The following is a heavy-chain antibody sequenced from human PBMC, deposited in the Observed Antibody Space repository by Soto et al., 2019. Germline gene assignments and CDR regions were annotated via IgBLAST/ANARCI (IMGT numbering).Heavy chain of an antibody. CDR1: GFTVSNNY. CDR3: ARDVGSSGVDY. Sequence: EVQLVESGGGLIQPGGSLRLSCAASGFTVSNNYMSWVRQAPGKGLEWVSVIYSGVTTYYSDSVKGRFTISRDNSNNTLYIHMNSLRAEDTAVYYCARDVGSSGVDYGGQGTLVTVSS. J-gene: IGHJ4*02. V-gene: IGHV3-53*01. CDR2: IYSGVTT. D-gene: IGHD6-19*01.